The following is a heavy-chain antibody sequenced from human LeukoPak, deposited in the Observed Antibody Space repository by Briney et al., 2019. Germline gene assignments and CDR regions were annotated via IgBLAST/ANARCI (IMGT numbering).Heavy chain of an antibody. D-gene: IGHD6-25*01. CDR1: GGSISSSSYY. Sequence: SETLSLTCTVSGGSISSSSYYCGWIRQPPGKGLEWIGSIYYSGSIYYNPSLKSRVTISVDTSKNQFSLKLSSVTAADTAVYYCARPAARARFDPWGQGTLVTVSS. J-gene: IGHJ5*02. CDR3: ARPAARARFDP. CDR2: IYYSGSI. V-gene: IGHV4-39*01.